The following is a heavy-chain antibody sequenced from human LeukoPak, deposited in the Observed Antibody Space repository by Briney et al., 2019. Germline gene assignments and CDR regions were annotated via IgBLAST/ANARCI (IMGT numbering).Heavy chain of an antibody. CDR2: IKQDGSEK. CDR1: GFTFSSYW. Sequence: GRSLRLSCAASGFTFSSYWMSWVRQAPGKGLEWVANIKQDGSEKYYVDSVKGRFTISRDNAKNSLYLQMNSLRAEDTAVYYCARKPPNDFWSGYYYYYYGMDVWGQGTTVTVSS. CDR3: ARKPPNDFWSGYYYYYYGMDV. J-gene: IGHJ6*02. V-gene: IGHV3-7*01. D-gene: IGHD3-3*01.